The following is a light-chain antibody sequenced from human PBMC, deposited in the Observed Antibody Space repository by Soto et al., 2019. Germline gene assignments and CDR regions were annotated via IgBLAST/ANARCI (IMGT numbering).Light chain of an antibody. Sequence: DIQMTQSPSSLSASVGDSVTITCRASQGISVYVAWYQQKPGKVPELLIYEASTLQSGVPSRFRGSGSGTYFTLTISSLQPEDGATYYCQNYNSAPYIFGQGTKLEIK. V-gene: IGKV1-27*01. CDR2: EAS. J-gene: IGKJ2*01. CDR3: QNYNSAPYI. CDR1: QGISVY.